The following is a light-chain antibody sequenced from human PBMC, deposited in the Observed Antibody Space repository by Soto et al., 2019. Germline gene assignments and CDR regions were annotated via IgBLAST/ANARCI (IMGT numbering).Light chain of an antibody. CDR1: QSVSSSY. CDR3: QQYGSSLLT. Sequence: EIVLTQSPGTLSLSPGARDPLSCRASQSVSSSYLAWYQQKPGQAPRLLIYGASSRATGIPDRFSGSGSGTDFTLTISRLEPEDFAVYYCQQYGSSLLTFGGGTKVDIK. CDR2: GAS. V-gene: IGKV3-20*01. J-gene: IGKJ4*01.